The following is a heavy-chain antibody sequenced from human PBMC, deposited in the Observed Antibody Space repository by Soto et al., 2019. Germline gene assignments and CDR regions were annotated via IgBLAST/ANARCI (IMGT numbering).Heavy chain of an antibody. J-gene: IGHJ4*02. CDR1: GYIFTGHY. Sequence: GSVEASCPGSGYIFTGHYIHWVRQAPGQGGEGVGWVKPNNGGTNHTQKVQGWGPMTRGTSISTAYMELSRLRSDDTDVYYCATSRRSRAVAGETEYYLDYWGQGTPVTVAS. D-gene: IGHD6-19*01. CDR3: ATSRRSRAVAGETEYYLDY. CDR2: VKPNNGGT. V-gene: IGHV1-2*04.